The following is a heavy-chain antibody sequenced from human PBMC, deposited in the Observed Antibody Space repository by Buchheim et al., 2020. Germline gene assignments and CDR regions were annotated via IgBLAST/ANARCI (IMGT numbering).Heavy chain of an antibody. Sequence: QVQLQQWGAGLLKPSETLSLTCAVYGGSFSGYYWSWIRQPPGKGLEWIGEINHSGSTNYNPSLKSRVTISVDTSKNQFSLKLSSVTAADTAVYYCARGGYCSGGSCYSFENWFDPWGQGTL. CDR3: ARGGYCSGGSCYSFENWFDP. J-gene: IGHJ5*02. D-gene: IGHD2-15*01. V-gene: IGHV4-34*01. CDR1: GGSFSGYY. CDR2: INHSGST.